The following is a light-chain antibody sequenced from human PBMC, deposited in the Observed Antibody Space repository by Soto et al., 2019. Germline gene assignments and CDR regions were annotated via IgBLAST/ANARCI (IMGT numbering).Light chain of an antibody. CDR3: SSYTTTNTLWV. V-gene: IGLV2-14*02. CDR2: EVS. Sequence: QSALTQPASVSGSPGQSITISCTGTSSDVGSYNLVSWYQQNPGKAPKLIISEVSDRPSGVSNRFSGSKSGNTASLTISGLQAEDEADYFCSSYTTTNTLWVFGGGTKLTVL. CDR1: SSDVGSYNL. J-gene: IGLJ3*02.